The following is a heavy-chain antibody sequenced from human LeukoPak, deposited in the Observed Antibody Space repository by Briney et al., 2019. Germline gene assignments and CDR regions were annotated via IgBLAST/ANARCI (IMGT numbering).Heavy chain of an antibody. CDR1: GFTFSSYS. J-gene: IGHJ6*03. CDR3: ARFGYSYGTYYMDV. D-gene: IGHD5-18*01. CDR2: ISSSSSYI. Sequence: GGSLRLSCAASGFTFSSYSMNWVRQAPGKGLEWVSSISSSSSYIYYADSVKGRFTISRDNAKNSLYLQMNSLRAEDTAVYYCARFGYSYGTYYMDVWGKGTTDTVSS. V-gene: IGHV3-21*01.